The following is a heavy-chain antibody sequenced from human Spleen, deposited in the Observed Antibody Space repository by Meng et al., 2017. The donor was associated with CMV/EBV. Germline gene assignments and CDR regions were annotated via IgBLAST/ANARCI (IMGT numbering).Heavy chain of an antibody. CDR1: GFTFSNAW. J-gene: IGHJ3*02. V-gene: IGHV3-15*01. CDR2: IKSKTDGGTT. CDR3: ARDLLARPMDDGFDM. Sequence: GESLKISCAASGFTFSNAWMSWVRQAPGKGLEWVGRIKSKTDGGTTDYAAPVKGRFTISRDDSKNTLYLQMNSLRAEDTAVYYCARDLLARPMDDGFDMWGQGTMVTVSS. D-gene: IGHD6-6*01.